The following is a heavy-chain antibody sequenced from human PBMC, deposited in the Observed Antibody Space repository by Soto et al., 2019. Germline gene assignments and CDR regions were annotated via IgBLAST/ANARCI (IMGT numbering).Heavy chain of an antibody. V-gene: IGHV1-69*06. CDR2: VIPTFGTA. Sequence: ASVKVSCKASGGTFSSYAISWVRQAPGQGREWMGGVIPTFGTANYAQKFQGRVTITADKSTSTAYMELSSLRSEDTAVYYCERGGYCSSTSCSRRRYYYYYYGMDVWGQGTTVTVSS. CDR3: ERGGYCSSTSCSRRRYYYYYYGMDV. J-gene: IGHJ6*02. CDR1: GGTFSSYA. D-gene: IGHD2-2*01.